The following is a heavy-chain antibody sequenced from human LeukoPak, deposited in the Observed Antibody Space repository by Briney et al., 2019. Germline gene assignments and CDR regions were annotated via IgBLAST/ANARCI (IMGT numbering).Heavy chain of an antibody. CDR2: IRQDGGEK. V-gene: IGHV3-7*03. Sequence: PGGSLRLSCVASGFTFSVYWMSWVRQAPGKGLEWVANIRQDGGEKWYMDSVKGRFTISRDNANNSLYLKLDNLRAEDSGIYYCARDRWADRFDYWGQGTQVTVSS. D-gene: IGHD6-13*01. CDR3: ARDRWADRFDY. J-gene: IGHJ4*02. CDR1: GFTFSVYW.